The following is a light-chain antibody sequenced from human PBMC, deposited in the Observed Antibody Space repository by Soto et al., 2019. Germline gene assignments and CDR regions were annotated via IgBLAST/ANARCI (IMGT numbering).Light chain of an antibody. CDR2: EVS. J-gene: IGLJ2*01. CDR3: SSYTTSNTLV. CDR1: SSDVGAYTY. V-gene: IGLV2-14*01. Sequence: QSALTQRASVSGSHVQSITISCTGTSSDVGAYTYVSWYQQPQGKAPKLMIFEVSDRPTGVSNRFSGSKSGNTASLTISGLQAEDEADYYCSSYTTSNTLVFGGGTKLTVL.